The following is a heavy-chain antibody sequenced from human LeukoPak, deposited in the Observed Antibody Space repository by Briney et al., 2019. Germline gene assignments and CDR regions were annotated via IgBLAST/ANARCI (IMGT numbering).Heavy chain of an antibody. CDR3: ASRQYSLALVGLRDYYFDY. Sequence: SVKVSCKASGGTFSSYAIRWMRQAPGQGLEWMGGIIPIFGTANYAQKFQGRVTITADESTSTAYMELSSLRSEDTAVYYCASRQYSLALVGLRDYYFDYWGQGTLVTVSS. CDR2: IIPIFGTA. J-gene: IGHJ4*02. V-gene: IGHV1-69*13. D-gene: IGHD2-21*01. CDR1: GGTFSSYA.